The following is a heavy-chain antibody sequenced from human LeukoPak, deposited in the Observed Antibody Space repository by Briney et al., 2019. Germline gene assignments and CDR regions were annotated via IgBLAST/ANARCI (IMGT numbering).Heavy chain of an antibody. J-gene: IGHJ4*02. Sequence: GGSLRLSCTASGFTFGDYAVSWVRQAPGKGLEWVGFIRSKGYGGTTEDAASVKGRFTISRDDSKSIAYLQVNSLKTEDTAVYYCSRGRYFDWSIYYFDYWGQGILVTVSS. D-gene: IGHD3-9*01. V-gene: IGHV3-49*04. CDR3: SRGRYFDWSIYYFDY. CDR1: GFTFGDYA. CDR2: IRSKGYGGTT.